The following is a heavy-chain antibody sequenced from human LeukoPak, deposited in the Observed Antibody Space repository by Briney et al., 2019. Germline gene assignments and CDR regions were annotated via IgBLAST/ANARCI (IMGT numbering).Heavy chain of an antibody. CDR2: INHSGST. D-gene: IGHD6-19*01. CDR3: ARRQWLVPYYFDY. V-gene: IGHV4-39*07. CDR1: GGSISSSSYY. Sequence: PSETLSLTCTVSGGSISSSSYYWGWIRQPPGKGLEWIGEINHSGSTNYNPSLKSRVTISVDTSKNQFSLKLSSVTAADTAVYYCARRQWLVPYYFDYWGQGTLVTVSS. J-gene: IGHJ4*02.